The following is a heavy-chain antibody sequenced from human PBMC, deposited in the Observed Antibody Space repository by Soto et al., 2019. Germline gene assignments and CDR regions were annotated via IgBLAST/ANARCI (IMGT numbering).Heavy chain of an antibody. Sequence: ASVKVSCKASGYTFTSYGISWVRQAPGQGLEWMGWISAYNGNTNYAQKLQGRVTMTTDTSTSTAYMELRSLRSDDTAVYYCARDDIVATIPYYYYGMDVWGQGTTVTVSS. CDR2: ISAYNGNT. CDR1: GYTFTSYG. CDR3: ARDDIVATIPYYYYGMDV. V-gene: IGHV1-18*01. J-gene: IGHJ6*02. D-gene: IGHD5-12*01.